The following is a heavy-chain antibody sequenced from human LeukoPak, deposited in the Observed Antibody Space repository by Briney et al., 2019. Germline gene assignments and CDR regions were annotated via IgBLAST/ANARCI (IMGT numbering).Heavy chain of an antibody. CDR2: ISYDGSNK. Sequence: GRSLRLSCAASGFTFSSYAMHWVRQAPGKGLEWVAVISYDGSNKYYADSVKGRFTISRDNSKNTLYLQMNSLRAADTAVYYCARGLPCGGDCGLPFDYWGQGTLVTVSS. J-gene: IGHJ4*02. CDR3: ARGLPCGGDCGLPFDY. V-gene: IGHV3-30-3*01. D-gene: IGHD2-21*02. CDR1: GFTFSSYA.